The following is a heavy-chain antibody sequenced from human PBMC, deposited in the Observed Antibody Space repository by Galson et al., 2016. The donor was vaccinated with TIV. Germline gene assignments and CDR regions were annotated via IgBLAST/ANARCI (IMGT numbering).Heavy chain of an antibody. CDR2: IYSSGST. CDR3: ARRVVGTGYEY. J-gene: IGHJ4*02. CDR1: GGSISSGSYY. Sequence: TLSLTCTVSGGSISSGSYYWSWIRQSAGKEPEWIGRIYSSGSTNYNPSLWSRVTISLDVSRNQFSLKLSSVTAADTALYYCARRVVGTGYEYWGQGILVTVSS. V-gene: IGHV4-61*02. D-gene: IGHD6-13*01.